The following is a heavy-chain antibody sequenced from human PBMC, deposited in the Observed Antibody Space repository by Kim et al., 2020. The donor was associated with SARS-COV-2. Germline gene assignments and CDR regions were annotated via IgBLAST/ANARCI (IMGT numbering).Heavy chain of an antibody. J-gene: IGHJ6*03. CDR3: AKKEGAGGTLNYYYMDV. CDR2: ISGDGGST. D-gene: IGHD3-16*01. V-gene: IGHV3-43*02. CDR1: GFTFGDYA. Sequence: GGSLRLSCAASGFTFGDYAMHWVRQAPGKGLEWVSLISGDGGSTYYADSVKGRFTISRDNSKNSLYLQMNSLRTEDTALYYCAKKEGAGGTLNYYYMDVWGKGTTVTVSS.